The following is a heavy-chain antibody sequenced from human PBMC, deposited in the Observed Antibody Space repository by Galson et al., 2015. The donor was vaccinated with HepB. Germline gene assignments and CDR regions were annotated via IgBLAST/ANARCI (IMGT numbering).Heavy chain of an antibody. J-gene: IGHJ4*02. CDR1: GGSFSGYY. CDR2: INHSGST. D-gene: IGHD5-18*01. CDR3: ARGNPKDTAMVTQYFDY. V-gene: IGHV4-34*01. Sequence: ETLSLTCAVYGGSFSGYYWSWIRQPPGKGLEWIGEINHSGSTNYNPSLKSRVTISVDTSKNQFSLKLSSVTAADTAVYYCARGNPKDTAMVTQYFDYWGQGTLVTVSS.